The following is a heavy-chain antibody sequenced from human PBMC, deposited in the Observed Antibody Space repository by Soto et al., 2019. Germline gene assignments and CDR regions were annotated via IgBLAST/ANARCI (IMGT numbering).Heavy chain of an antibody. Sequence: GGSLRLSCAASGFTVSNAWMSWVRQAPGKGLEWVGRIKSKTDGGTTDYAAPVKGRFTISRDDSKNTLYLQMNSLKTEDTAVYYCTTDVGHQEMATIIFDYWGQGTLVTVSS. CDR1: GFTVSNAW. CDR3: TTDVGHQEMATIIFDY. D-gene: IGHD5-12*01. J-gene: IGHJ4*02. CDR2: IKSKTDGGTT. V-gene: IGHV3-15*01.